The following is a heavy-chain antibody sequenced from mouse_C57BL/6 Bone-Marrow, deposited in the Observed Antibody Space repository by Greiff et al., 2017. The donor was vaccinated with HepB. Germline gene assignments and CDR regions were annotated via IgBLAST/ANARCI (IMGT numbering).Heavy chain of an antibody. CDR2: IYPRDGST. J-gene: IGHJ1*03. CDR1: GYTFTSYD. V-gene: IGHV1-85*01. D-gene: IGHD4-1*01. Sequence: VQLVESGPELVKPGASVKLSCKASGYTFTSYDINWVKQRPGQGLEWIGWIYPRDGSTKYNEKLKGKATLTVDTSSSTAYMELHSLTSEDSAVYFCARGGTGTGWYFDVWGTGTTVTVSS. CDR3: ARGGTGTGWYFDV.